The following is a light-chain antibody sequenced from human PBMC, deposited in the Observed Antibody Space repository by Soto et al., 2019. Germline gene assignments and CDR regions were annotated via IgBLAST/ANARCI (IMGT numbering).Light chain of an antibody. J-gene: IGKJ4*01. CDR3: QQRSSWPLT. CDR1: QSVRAY. Sequence: IVLTQSPDTLSLSPGERATLSCRASQSVRAYLAWYQQKPGQAPRLLIYDASNRATGIPVRFSGSGSGTDFTLTISSLEPEDFAVYYCQQRSSWPLTFGGGTKVEIK. V-gene: IGKV3-11*01. CDR2: DAS.